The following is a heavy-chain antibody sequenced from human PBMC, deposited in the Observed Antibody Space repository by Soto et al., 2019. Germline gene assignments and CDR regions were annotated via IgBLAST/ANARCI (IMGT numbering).Heavy chain of an antibody. CDR1: GGSISGYY. Sequence: PSETLSLTCSVFGGSISGYYWSWIRQPPGKGLEWIGSMYYSGTTYYNPSLKSRVTISVDTSKNQFSLKLSSVTAADTAVYYCARTLMITFGGFDYWGQGTLVTVSS. J-gene: IGHJ4*02. V-gene: IGHV4-39*07. CDR3: ARTLMITFGGFDY. D-gene: IGHD3-16*01. CDR2: MYYSGTT.